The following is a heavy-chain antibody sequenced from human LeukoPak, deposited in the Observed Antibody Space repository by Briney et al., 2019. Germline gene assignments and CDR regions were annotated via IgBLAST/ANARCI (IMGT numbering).Heavy chain of an antibody. D-gene: IGHD6-19*01. CDR1: GFTFSSYA. CDR3: AKVYTAVAGHRWDY. Sequence: GGSLRLSCAASGFTFSSYAMSWVRQAPGKGLEWVSAISGSGGSTYYADSVKGRFTISRDNSKNTLYLQMHSLRAEDTAVYYCAKVYTAVAGHRWDYWGQGTLVTVSS. CDR2: ISGSGGST. J-gene: IGHJ4*02. V-gene: IGHV3-23*01.